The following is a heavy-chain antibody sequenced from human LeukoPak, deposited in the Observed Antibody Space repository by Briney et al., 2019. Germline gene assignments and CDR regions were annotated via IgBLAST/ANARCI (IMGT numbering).Heavy chain of an antibody. CDR1: GFTLKTFW. J-gene: IGHJ3*01. V-gene: IGHV3-7*01. CDR3: ARDNGGCAFDL. Sequence: GGSLRLSCAVSGFTLKTFWMSWVRQAPGKGLQWVANIKQDGSEKYYMDSVRGRFTISRDNAKNSIYLQINSLRAGDSAVYYCARDNGGCAFDLWGHGTMVTVSS. CDR2: IKQDGSEK. D-gene: IGHD2-8*01.